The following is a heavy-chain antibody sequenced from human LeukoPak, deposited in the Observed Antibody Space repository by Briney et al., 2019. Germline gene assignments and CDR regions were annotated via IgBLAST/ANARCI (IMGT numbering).Heavy chain of an antibody. CDR3: ARVGPNHDFLTGSLDY. V-gene: IGHV3-48*01. Sequence: GGSLSLSCAASGFAFSTYSMIWVRQAPGEGRQWVSYISSRSTTIQYADSVKGRFTISRDNAKNSLYLLMNSLRTEDTAVYYCARVGPNHDFLTGSLDYWGQRSLVTVSS. D-gene: IGHD3-9*01. J-gene: IGHJ4*02. CDR2: ISSRSTTI. CDR1: GFAFSTYS.